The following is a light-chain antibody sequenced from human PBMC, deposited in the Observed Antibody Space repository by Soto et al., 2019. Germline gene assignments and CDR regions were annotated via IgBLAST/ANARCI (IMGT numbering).Light chain of an antibody. Sequence: DMQMTQSPSSLSASVGDRVTITCRAGQSISSYLNWYQQKPGKAPKLLIYTASNLQSGVPSRFSGSGSGTDFTLTISSLQPDDFATYYCQHSYITPWTFGQGTKVEIK. CDR3: QHSYITPWT. CDR2: TAS. V-gene: IGKV1-39*01. J-gene: IGKJ1*01. CDR1: QSISSY.